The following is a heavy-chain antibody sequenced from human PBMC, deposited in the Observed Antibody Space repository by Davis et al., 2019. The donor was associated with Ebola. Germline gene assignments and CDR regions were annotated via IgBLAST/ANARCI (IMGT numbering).Heavy chain of an antibody. CDR3: ARRADY. CDR1: GFNFSNDW. CDR2: IEHGGTSK. V-gene: IGHV3-7*01. J-gene: IGHJ4*02. Sequence: PGGSLRLSCAASGFNFSNDWMNWVRQTPGKGLQWVANIEHGGTSKNYVDSVKGRFTISRDNAKNLLFLDMTRLTVDDMGVYYCARRADYWGPGTLVTVSS.